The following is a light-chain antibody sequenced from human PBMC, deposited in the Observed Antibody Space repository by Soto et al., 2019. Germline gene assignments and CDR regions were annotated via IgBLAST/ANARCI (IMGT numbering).Light chain of an antibody. CDR1: SSDVGGYNY. V-gene: IGLV2-8*01. CDR2: EVS. CDR3: SSHAGSINVA. J-gene: IGLJ2*01. Sequence: HSALTQPPSASGSPGQSVTISCTGSSSDVGGYNYVSWYQQHPGKAPKLMIYEVSKRPSGVPDRFSGSKSGNTASLTVSGLQAEDEADYYCSSHAGSINVAFGGGTKLTVL.